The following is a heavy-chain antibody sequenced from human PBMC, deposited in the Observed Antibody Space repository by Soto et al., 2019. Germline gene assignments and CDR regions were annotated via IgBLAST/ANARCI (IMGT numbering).Heavy chain of an antibody. D-gene: IGHD6-13*01. CDR2: ISGSGGST. V-gene: IGHV3-23*01. Sequence: QTGESLRLSCAASGFTFSSYAMSWVRQAPGKGLEWVSAISGSGGSTYYADSVKGRFTISRDNSKNTLYLQMNSLRAEDTAVYYCANSARFPREPAAGLDYWGQGTLVTVSS. CDR1: GFTFSSYA. CDR3: ANSARFPREPAAGLDY. J-gene: IGHJ4*02.